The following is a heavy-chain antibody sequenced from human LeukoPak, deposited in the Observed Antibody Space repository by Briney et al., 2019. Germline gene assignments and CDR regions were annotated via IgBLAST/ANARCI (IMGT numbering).Heavy chain of an antibody. Sequence: SETLSLTCTVSGGSISGYYWSWIRQPAGKGLEWIGRIYTSGSTNYNPSLKSRVTMSVDTSKNQFSLKLSSVTAADTAVYYCAGNYDILTGVDYRGQGTLVTVSS. D-gene: IGHD3-9*01. J-gene: IGHJ4*02. V-gene: IGHV4-4*07. CDR3: AGNYDILTGVDY. CDR2: IYTSGST. CDR1: GGSISGYY.